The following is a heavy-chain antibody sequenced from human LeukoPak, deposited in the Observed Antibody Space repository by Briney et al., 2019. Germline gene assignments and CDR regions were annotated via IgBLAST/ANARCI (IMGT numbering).Heavy chain of an antibody. CDR2: IYYSGST. V-gene: IGHV4-59*06. J-gene: IGHJ5*02. CDR3: ARSYYDSSGLNWFDP. D-gene: IGHD3-22*01. CDR1: GGSISSYY. Sequence: SETLSLTCTVSGGSISSYYWSWIRQPPGKGPEWIGYIYYSGSTYYNPSLKSRVTISVDTSKNQFSLKLSSVTAADTAVYYCARSYYDSSGLNWFDPWGQGTLVTVSS.